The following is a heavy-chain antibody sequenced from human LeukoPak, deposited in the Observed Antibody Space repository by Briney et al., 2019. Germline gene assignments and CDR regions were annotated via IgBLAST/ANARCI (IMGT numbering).Heavy chain of an antibody. D-gene: IGHD4/OR15-4a*01. V-gene: IGHV3-33*01. Sequence: GGSLRLSCAASGFTFSSYGMHWVRQAPGKGLEWVAVIWYDGSNKYYADSVKGRFTISRDNSKNTLYLQMNSLRAEDTAVYYCARGRWMVPYYFDYWGQGTLVTVSS. CDR3: ARGRWMVPYYFDY. J-gene: IGHJ4*02. CDR2: IWYDGSNK. CDR1: GFTFSSYG.